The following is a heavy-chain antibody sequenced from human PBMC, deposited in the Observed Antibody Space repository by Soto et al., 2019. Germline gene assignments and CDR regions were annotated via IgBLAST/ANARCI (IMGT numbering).Heavy chain of an antibody. V-gene: IGHV3-7*01. CDR1: GFTFSSYW. D-gene: IGHD6-13*01. Sequence: GGSLRLSCAASGFTFSSYWMSWVRQAPGKGLEWVANIKQDGSEKYYVDSVKGRFTISRDNAKNSLYLQMNSLRAEDTAVYYCARGLPFPSSSWYPLQGRDDYWGQGTLVTVSS. J-gene: IGHJ4*02. CDR3: ARGLPFPSSSWYPLQGRDDY. CDR2: IKQDGSEK.